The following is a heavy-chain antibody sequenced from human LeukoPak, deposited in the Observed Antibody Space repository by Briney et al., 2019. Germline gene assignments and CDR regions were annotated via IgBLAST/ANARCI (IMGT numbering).Heavy chain of an antibody. Sequence: PSQTLSLTCAVSGGSITTRNFWSWVRQPPGKGLEWIAEMHHDGSANYNPSLKSRVSMSVDKSKNHFSLRLTSVTAADTTVYYCAREGLGETYFEYWGRGILVTVSS. V-gene: IGHV4-4*02. J-gene: IGHJ4*02. CDR1: GGSITTRNF. CDR3: AREGLGETYFEY. D-gene: IGHD3-10*01. CDR2: MHHDGSA.